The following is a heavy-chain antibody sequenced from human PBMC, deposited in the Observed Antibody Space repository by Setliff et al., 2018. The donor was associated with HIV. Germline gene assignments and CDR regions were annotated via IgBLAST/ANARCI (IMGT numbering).Heavy chain of an antibody. CDR1: GGSFSGYY. D-gene: IGHD1-26*01. V-gene: IGHV4-34*01. J-gene: IGHJ6*03. Sequence: SETLSLTCAVYGGSFSGYYWSWIRQPPGKGLEWIGEINHSGSTNCNPSLKSRVTISVDTSKNQFSPNLSSVTAADTAVYFCARGWELPFYYYYYYMDVWGKGTTVTVSS. CDR2: INHSGST. CDR3: ARGWELPFYYYYYYMDV.